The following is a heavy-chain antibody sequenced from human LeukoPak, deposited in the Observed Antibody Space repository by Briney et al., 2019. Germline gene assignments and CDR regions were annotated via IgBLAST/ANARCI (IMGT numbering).Heavy chain of an antibody. CDR1: GFTFSNYA. V-gene: IGHV3-23*01. CDR3: AKDDYSYYAMDV. Sequence: GGSLRLSCAASGFTFSNYAMSWVRQAPGKGLEWVSTISGSGGSTFYADSVKGRFTISRDNSRNTLYLQMNSLRAEDTAIYYCAKDDYSYYAMDVWGRGTTVTVSS. CDR2: ISGSGGST. J-gene: IGHJ6*02.